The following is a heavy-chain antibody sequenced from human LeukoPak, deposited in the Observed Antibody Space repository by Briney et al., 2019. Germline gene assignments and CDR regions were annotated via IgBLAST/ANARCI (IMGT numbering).Heavy chain of an antibody. CDR1: GFTFSNYA. Sequence: PGGSLRLSCAASGFTFSNYAMSWVRQAPGKGLEWVSVISDSGGNTYYADSVKGRFTISRDNSKNTLYLQMNSLRAEDTAVYYCAKGQYSGSYYGFDYWGQGTLVTVSS. J-gene: IGHJ4*02. V-gene: IGHV3-23*01. D-gene: IGHD1-26*01. CDR2: ISDSGGNT. CDR3: AKGQYSGSYYGFDY.